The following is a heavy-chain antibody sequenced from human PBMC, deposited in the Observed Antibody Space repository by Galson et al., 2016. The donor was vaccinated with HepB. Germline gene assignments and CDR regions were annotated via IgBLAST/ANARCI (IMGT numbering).Heavy chain of an antibody. Sequence: SVKVSCKASGYTFTSYAMTWVRQVPGQGPEWMGGIIPIYGTTNYAQRFQGRVTITADEPTTTAYMELSSLKSEDTAVHYCARVNSMYYSDVGGANKAWFDPWGQGTVVTVSS. CDR1: GYTFTSYA. CDR2: IIPIYGTT. V-gene: IGHV1-69*13. CDR3: ARVNSMYYSDVGGANKAWFDP. D-gene: IGHD3-22*01. J-gene: IGHJ5*02.